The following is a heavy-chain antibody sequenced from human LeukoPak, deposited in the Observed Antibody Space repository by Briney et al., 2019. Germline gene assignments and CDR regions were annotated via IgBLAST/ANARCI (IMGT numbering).Heavy chain of an antibody. J-gene: IGHJ4*02. D-gene: IGHD3-22*01. CDR3: ARTAPRSGYSLDY. Sequence: PGGSLRLSCAASGFTFSSYSMNWVRQAPGKGLEWVSSISSSSSYIYYADSVKGRFTISRDNAKNSLYLQMNSLRAEDTAVYYCARTAPRSGYSLDYWGQGTLVTVSS. CDR1: GFTFSSYS. CDR2: ISSSSSYI. V-gene: IGHV3-21*01.